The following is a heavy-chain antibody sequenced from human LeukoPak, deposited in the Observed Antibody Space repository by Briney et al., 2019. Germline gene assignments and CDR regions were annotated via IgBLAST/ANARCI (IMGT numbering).Heavy chain of an antibody. Sequence: PGRSLRLSCAASGFTFDNYAMNWVRQVPGKGLEWISLISWNSGTIGYADSVKGRFTISRDNAKNSLYLQMNSLRTEDTAFYYCAKDHEQWPREGYFDYWGQGTLVTVSS. D-gene: IGHD6-19*01. CDR1: GFTFDNYA. J-gene: IGHJ4*02. CDR3: AKDHEQWPREGYFDY. V-gene: IGHV3-9*01. CDR2: ISWNSGTI.